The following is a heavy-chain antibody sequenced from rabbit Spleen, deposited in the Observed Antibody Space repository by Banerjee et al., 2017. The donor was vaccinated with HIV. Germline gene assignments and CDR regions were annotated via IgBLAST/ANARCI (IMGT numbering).Heavy chain of an antibody. CDR3: ARDAGSGAYIDGYFNL. CDR1: GFSFNDNDF. V-gene: IGHV1S45*01. Sequence: QEQLEESGGGLVKPEGSLTLTCTASGFSFNDNDFIYWVRQAPGKGLEWIGWIGTGSSGYAYYATWAKGRFTISKTSSTTVTLQMTSLTVADTATYFCARDAGSGAYIDGYFNLWGPGTLVTVS. D-gene: IGHD8-1*01. CDR2: IGTGSSGYA. J-gene: IGHJ4*01.